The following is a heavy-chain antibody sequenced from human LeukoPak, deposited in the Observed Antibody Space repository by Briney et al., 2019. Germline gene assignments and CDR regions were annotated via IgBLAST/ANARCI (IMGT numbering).Heavy chain of an antibody. J-gene: IGHJ4*02. V-gene: IGHV3-48*01. CDR3: ARDHYDSSH. Sequence: GGSLRLSCAASGFTFSSYSMNWVRQAPGKGLEWVSCISSSSSTIYYADSVKGRFTISRDNAKNSLYLQMNSLRAEDTAVYYCARDHYDSSHWGQGTLVTVSS. CDR2: ISSSSSTI. CDR1: GFTFSSYS. D-gene: IGHD3-22*01.